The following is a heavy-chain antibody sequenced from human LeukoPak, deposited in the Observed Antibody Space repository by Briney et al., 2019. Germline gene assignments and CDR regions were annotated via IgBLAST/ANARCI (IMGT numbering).Heavy chain of an antibody. J-gene: IGHJ4*02. Sequence: GGSLRLSCAASGFTFSTYVMVWVRRAPEKGLEWVSSISVSGSNTFYTDSVKGRFTISRDNSKNTLYLQMNSLRAEDTAVYFCSKDYAGAYSGSVFFDYWGQGVLVTVSS. CDR3: SKDYAGAYSGSVFFDY. D-gene: IGHD1-26*01. CDR2: ISVSGSNT. V-gene: IGHV3-23*01. CDR1: GFTFSTYV.